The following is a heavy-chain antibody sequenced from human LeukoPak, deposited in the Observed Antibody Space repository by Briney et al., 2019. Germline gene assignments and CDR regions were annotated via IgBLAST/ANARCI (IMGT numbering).Heavy chain of an antibody. V-gene: IGHV1-69*05. D-gene: IGHD6-19*01. J-gene: IGHJ4*02. CDR1: GGIFSCYA. CDR3: ARGRGIAVLFDY. Sequence: WVKVSCKASGGIFSCYAISWVRQAPGQGVEWVGGIIPIFGTANYAQKFQGRVTITTDESTSTAYMELSSLRSEDTAVYYCARGRGIAVLFDYWGQGTLVTVSS. CDR2: IIPIFGTA.